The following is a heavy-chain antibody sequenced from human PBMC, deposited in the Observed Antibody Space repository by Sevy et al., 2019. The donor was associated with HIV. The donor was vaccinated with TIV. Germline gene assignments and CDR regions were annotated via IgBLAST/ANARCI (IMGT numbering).Heavy chain of an antibody. CDR1: GYTLTQLS. CDR3: ATTKDYYESSGSPFDY. V-gene: IGHV1-24*01. CDR2: FDPEDDET. J-gene: IGHJ4*02. D-gene: IGHD3-22*01. Sequence: ASVKVSCKVSGYTLTQLSMHWVRQAPGKGLEWMGSFDPEDDETIYAQKFQGRVTMTEDRSADTAYMELSSVRSEDTAVYYCATTKDYYESSGSPFDYWGQGTLVNVSS.